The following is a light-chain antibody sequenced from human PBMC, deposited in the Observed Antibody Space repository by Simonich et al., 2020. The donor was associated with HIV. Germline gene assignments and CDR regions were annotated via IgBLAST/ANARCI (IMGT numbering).Light chain of an antibody. V-gene: IGLV6-57*01. Sequence: NFVLTQPHSVSESPGKTITISCTRSSGSIASSYVQGYQQRPGTFPTTVIYEDNVRPSGVPDRFSGSSDSSSNSASLTISGLKTEDEADYYCQSYDGANWVFGGGTKLTVL. CDR1: SGSIASSY. CDR2: EDN. J-gene: IGLJ3*02. CDR3: QSYDGANWV.